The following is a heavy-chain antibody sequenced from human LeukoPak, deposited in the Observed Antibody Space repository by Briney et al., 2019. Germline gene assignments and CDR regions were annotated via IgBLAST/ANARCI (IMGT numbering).Heavy chain of an antibody. D-gene: IGHD1-26*01. V-gene: IGHV4-34*01. J-gene: IGHJ4*02. CDR3: ARAARYSGSYKSRSGYFDY. CDR2: INHSGST. Sequence: SWIRQPPGKGLEWIGEINHSGSTNYNPSLKSRVAISVDTSKNQFSLKLSSVTAADTAVYYCARAARYSGSYKSRSGYFDYWGQGTLVT.